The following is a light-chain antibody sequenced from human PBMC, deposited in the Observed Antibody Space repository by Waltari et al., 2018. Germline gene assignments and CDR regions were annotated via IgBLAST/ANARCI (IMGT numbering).Light chain of an antibody. CDR1: PNVVTAC. CDR2: DAF. Sequence: EIVLTLSPGTLSLSPGERATLSCRDSPNVVTACLAWYQQKPGQAPRLLLYDAFKRATGTPDRFTGSGSGTDFTLTISRLEPEDVAVYYCQQYANLPLTFGGGTKVEI. J-gene: IGKJ4*01. V-gene: IGKV3-20*01. CDR3: QQYANLPLT.